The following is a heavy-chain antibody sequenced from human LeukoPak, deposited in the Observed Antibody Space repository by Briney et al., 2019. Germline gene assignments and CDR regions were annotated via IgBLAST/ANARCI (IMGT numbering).Heavy chain of an antibody. D-gene: IGHD3-10*01. Sequence: GGSLRLSCAASGFTVSSNYMSWVRQAPGKGLEWVSVIYSGGSTYYADSVKGRFTISRDNSKNTLYLQMNSLRAEDTAVYYCASPFGSGSYSSPNWFDPWGQGTLVTVSS. CDR3: ASPFGSGSYSSPNWFDP. CDR2: IYSGGST. V-gene: IGHV3-66*01. J-gene: IGHJ5*02. CDR1: GFTVSSNY.